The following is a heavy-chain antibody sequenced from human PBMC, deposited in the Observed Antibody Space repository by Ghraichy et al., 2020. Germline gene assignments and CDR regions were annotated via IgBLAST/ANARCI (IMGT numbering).Heavy chain of an antibody. D-gene: IGHD2-21*02. V-gene: IGHV3-33*05. Sequence: GGSLRLSCAVSGFSFRSYGMHWVRQAPGKGLERVAFISYDGSNKYYADSVKGRFTISRDNSKNTLYLQMNSLRGEDTAVYYCAKDYDAHCGGDCSFFDYCGQGTLVTGSP. J-gene: IGHJ4*02. CDR2: ISYDGSNK. CDR1: GFSFRSYG. CDR3: AKDYDAHCGGDCSFFDY.